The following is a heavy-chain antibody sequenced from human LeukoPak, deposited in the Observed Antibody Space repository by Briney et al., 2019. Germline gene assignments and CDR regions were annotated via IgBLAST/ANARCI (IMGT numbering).Heavy chain of an antibody. Sequence: SVKVSCKASGGTFSSYAISWVRQAPGQGLEWMGGNIPIFGTANYAQKFQGRVTITADESTSTAYMELSSLRSEDTAVYSCATRGAHSLTYYDFWSGHLEAFDIWGQGTMVTVSS. CDR3: ATRGAHSLTYYDFWSGHLEAFDI. CDR1: GGTFSSYA. D-gene: IGHD3-3*01. CDR2: NIPIFGTA. V-gene: IGHV1-69*01. J-gene: IGHJ3*02.